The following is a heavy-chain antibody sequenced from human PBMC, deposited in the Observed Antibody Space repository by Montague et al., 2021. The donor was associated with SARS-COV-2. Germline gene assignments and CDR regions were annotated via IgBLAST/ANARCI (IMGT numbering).Heavy chain of an antibody. CDR2: IYHSGTT. CDR3: ALPLGGARFDP. Sequence: SETLSLTCAVSGGSITSDNWWTWVRQSPGKGLEWIGEIYHSGTTNYNPSLQSRLTISIDKSRNHLSLNLTSVTAADTAIYYCALPLGGARFDPWGRGILVTVSS. D-gene: IGHD6-25*01. CDR1: GGSITSDNW. J-gene: IGHJ5*02. V-gene: IGHV4-4*02.